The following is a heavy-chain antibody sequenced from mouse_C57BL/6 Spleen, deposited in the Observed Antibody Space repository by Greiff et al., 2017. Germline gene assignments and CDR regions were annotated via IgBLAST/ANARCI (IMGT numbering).Heavy chain of an antibody. D-gene: IGHD2-5*01. J-gene: IGHJ4*01. CDR2: IRNKANGYTT. V-gene: IGHV7-3*01. CDR1: GFTFTDYY. CDR3: ARRYSNPYYAMDY. Sequence: EVKLMESGGGLVQPGGSLSLSCAASGFTFTDYYMSWVRQPPGKALEWLGFIRNKANGYTTEYSASVKGRFTISRANSQSILYLQLSTLRAEDSATYYCARRYSNPYYAMDYWGQGTSVTVSS.